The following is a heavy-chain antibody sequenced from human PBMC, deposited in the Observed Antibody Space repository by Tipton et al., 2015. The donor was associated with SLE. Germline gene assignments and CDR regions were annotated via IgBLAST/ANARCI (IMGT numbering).Heavy chain of an antibody. J-gene: IGHJ6*02. V-gene: IGHV3-7*03. Sequence: SLRLSCAASGFTFSSYWMSWVRQAPGKGLEWVANIKQDGSEKYYVDSVKGRFTISRDNAKNSLYLQMNSLRAEDTAVYYCASDDFWSGYPYYGMDVWGQGTTVTVSS. CDR2: IKQDGSEK. CDR3: ASDDFWSGYPYYGMDV. D-gene: IGHD3-3*01. CDR1: GFTFSSYW.